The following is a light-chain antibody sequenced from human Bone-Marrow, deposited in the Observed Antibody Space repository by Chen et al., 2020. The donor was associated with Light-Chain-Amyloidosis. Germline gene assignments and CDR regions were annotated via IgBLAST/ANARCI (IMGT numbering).Light chain of an antibody. V-gene: IGLV3-25*03. CDR2: KDS. CDR3: QSADSSGTYRL. Sequence: YELIQPPSVSVSPGQTASRTCPGDAVPKQYDYWYQQKPGQAPVLVIYKDSERPSGIPERFSGSSSGTTVPLTISGIQAEAEAVYYSQSADSSGTYRLFETETKVTVL. J-gene: IGLJ1*01. CDR1: AVPKQY.